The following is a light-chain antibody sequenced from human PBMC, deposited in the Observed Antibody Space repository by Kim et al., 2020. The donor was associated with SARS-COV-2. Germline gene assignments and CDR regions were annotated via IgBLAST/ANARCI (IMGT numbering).Light chain of an antibody. J-gene: IGLJ2*01. Sequence: ASVKLTCSLSSGHSSYAIAWHQQQPEKGPRYLMKLNSDGSHSKGDGIPDRFSGSSSGAERYLTISSRQSEDEADYYCQTWGTGIRVFGRGTQLTVL. CDR1: SGHSSYA. CDR2: LNSDGSH. CDR3: QTWGTGIRV. V-gene: IGLV4-69*01.